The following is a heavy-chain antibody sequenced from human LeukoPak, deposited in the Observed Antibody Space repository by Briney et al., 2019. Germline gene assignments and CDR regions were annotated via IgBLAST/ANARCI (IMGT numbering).Heavy chain of an antibody. D-gene: IGHD3-22*01. V-gene: IGHV3-48*01. Sequence: GGPLRLSCAASGFTFSSYSMNWVRQAPGKGLEWGSYISGSSSTIYYADSVKGRFTISRDNGKNTLYLQMNSLRAEDTAVYYCARGSTYYDSSGQVPFDYWGQGTLVTVSS. J-gene: IGHJ4*02. CDR2: ISGSSSTI. CDR3: ARGSTYYDSSGQVPFDY. CDR1: GFTFSSYS.